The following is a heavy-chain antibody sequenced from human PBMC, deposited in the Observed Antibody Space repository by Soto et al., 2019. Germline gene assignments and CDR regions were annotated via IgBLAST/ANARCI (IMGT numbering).Heavy chain of an antibody. Sequence: SETLSLTCTVSGGSISTYCWSWIRQPPGKGLEWIGHVYVTGSTNNNPSLKSRVTISVDSSKNHFSLKLNSVTAADTAVYYCARGYSNNWWYFDYWGQGTLVTVSS. D-gene: IGHD6-13*01. CDR3: ARGYSNNWWYFDY. V-gene: IGHV4-59*01. J-gene: IGHJ4*02. CDR1: GGSISTYC. CDR2: VYVTGST.